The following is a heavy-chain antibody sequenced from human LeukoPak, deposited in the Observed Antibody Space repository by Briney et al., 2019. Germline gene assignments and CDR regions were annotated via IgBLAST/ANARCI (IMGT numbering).Heavy chain of an antibody. CDR2: ISSSSSYI. V-gene: IGHV3-21*01. J-gene: IGHJ4*02. CDR3: AREEDDFWSGYYKYFDY. CDR1: GFTFSSYS. Sequence: GGSLRLSCAASGFTFSSYSTNWVRQAPGKGLEWVSSISSSSSYIYYADSVKGRFTISRDNAKNSLYLQMNSLRAEDTAVYYCAREEDDFWSGYYKYFDYWGQGTLVTVSS. D-gene: IGHD3-3*01.